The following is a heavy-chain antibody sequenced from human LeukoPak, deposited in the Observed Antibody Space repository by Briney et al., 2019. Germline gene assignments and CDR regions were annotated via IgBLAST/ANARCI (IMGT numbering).Heavy chain of an antibody. D-gene: IGHD5-12*01. Sequence: PGGSLRLSCAASGFTFSSYAMSWVRQAPGKGLEWVSAISDRGSSTYYADSVKGRFTIPRDNSKNTLYLQMNSLRAEDTALYYCAKHRGQYFDYWGQGTLVTVSS. CDR1: GFTFSSYA. CDR2: ISDRGSST. J-gene: IGHJ4*02. CDR3: AKHRGQYFDY. V-gene: IGHV3-23*01.